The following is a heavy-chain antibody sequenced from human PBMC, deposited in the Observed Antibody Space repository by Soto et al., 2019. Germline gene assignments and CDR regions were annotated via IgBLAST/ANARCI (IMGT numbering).Heavy chain of an antibody. CDR2: IFGNGGGI. Sequence: EVQLLESGGGLVQPGGSLRLSCAASGFTFSTYAMSWVRQAPGKGLERVSGIFGNGGGISYGDSVKGRFTISRDNSNNRLYLQMHSLRVEDTAVYYCAKDRQPDGLWPVDHWGQVTLVTVSS. V-gene: IGHV3-23*01. J-gene: IGHJ4*02. D-gene: IGHD2-8*01. CDR3: AKDRQPDGLWPVDH. CDR1: GFTFSTYA.